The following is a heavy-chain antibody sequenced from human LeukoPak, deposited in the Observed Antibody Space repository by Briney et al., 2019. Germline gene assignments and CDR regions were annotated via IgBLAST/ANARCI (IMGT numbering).Heavy chain of an antibody. CDR1: GFTFSSYS. D-gene: IGHD2-21*01. J-gene: IGHJ4*02. V-gene: IGHV3-21*01. CDR3: ARDQGDSGGN. Sequence: PGGSLRLSCAASGFTFSSYSMHWVRQAPWKGLEWVSSISSSGTYIYYADSVKGRFTISRDNAKNSVHLQMNSLRAEDTAVYYCARDQGDSGGNWGQGTLVTVSS. CDR2: ISSSGTYI.